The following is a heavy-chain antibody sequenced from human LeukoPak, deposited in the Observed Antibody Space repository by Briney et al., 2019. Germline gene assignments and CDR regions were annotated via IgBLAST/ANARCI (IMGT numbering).Heavy chain of an antibody. CDR2: IYSGGTT. CDR1: GFTVSRSY. D-gene: IGHD1-26*01. CDR3: ARDMGGNYPGWPFDL. Sequence: GGSLRLSCAASGFTVSRSYMNWVRQAPGKGLEWVSVIYSGGTTYYADSVKGRFTISRDNSKNTLYLQMHSRRAEETAVYYCARDMGGNYPGWPFDLWGRGTLVTVSS. V-gene: IGHV3-66*01. J-gene: IGHJ2*01.